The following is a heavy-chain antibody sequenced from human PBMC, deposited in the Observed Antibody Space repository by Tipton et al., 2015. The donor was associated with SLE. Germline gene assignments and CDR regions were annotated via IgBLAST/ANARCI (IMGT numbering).Heavy chain of an antibody. CDR1: GGSISSDY. D-gene: IGHD2-2*02. J-gene: IGHJ5*02. V-gene: IGHV4-59*01. CDR3: ARAGGCSSTSCYIGWFDP. CDR2: IYYSGST. Sequence: TLSLTCTVPGGSISSDYWSWIRQPPGKGLEWIGYIYYSGSTYYNPSLKSRVTISVDTSKNQFSLKLSSVTAEDTAVYYCARAGGCSSTSCYIGWFDPWGQGPLVTVSS.